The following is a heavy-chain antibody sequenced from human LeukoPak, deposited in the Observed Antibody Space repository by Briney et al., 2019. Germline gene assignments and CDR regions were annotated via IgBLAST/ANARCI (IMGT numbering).Heavy chain of an antibody. V-gene: IGHV1-18*01. J-gene: IGHJ5*02. CDR3: ARALYSSSAVGFDP. D-gene: IGHD6-6*01. CDR2: ISAYNGNT. Sequence: ASVKVSCKASGYTFTSYGISWVRQAPGQGLEWMGWISAYNGNTNYAQKLQGRVTMTTDTSTSTAYMELRSLRSGDTAVYYCARALYSSSAVGFDPWGQGTLVTVSS. CDR1: GYTFTSYG.